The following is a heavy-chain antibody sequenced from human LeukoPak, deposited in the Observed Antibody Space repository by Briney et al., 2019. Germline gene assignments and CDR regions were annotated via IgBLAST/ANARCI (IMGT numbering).Heavy chain of an antibody. CDR2: INPSGGST. J-gene: IGHJ4*02. D-gene: IGHD3-22*01. CDR3: ARTVRFYDSSGYSDY. V-gene: IGHV1-46*01. CDR1: GYTFTSYY. Sequence: ASVKVSCKASGYTFTSYYMHWVRQAPGQGLEWMGIINPSGGSTSYAQKFQGRVTMTRDTSTSTVYMELSSLRSEDTAVYYCARTVRFYDSSGYSDYWGQGTLVTVSS.